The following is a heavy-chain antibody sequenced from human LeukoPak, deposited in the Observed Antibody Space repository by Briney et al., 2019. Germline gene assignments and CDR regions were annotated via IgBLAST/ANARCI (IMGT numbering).Heavy chain of an antibody. CDR2: IYYSGST. Sequence: SETLSLTCTVSGGSISSYYWSWIRQPPGKGLEWIGYIYYSGSTNYNPSLKSRVTISVDTSKNQFSLKLSSVTAADTAVYYCARASYEGWYATPFQHWGQGTLVTVSS. V-gene: IGHV4-59*01. CDR3: ARASYEGWYATPFQH. J-gene: IGHJ1*01. D-gene: IGHD6-19*01. CDR1: GGSISSYY.